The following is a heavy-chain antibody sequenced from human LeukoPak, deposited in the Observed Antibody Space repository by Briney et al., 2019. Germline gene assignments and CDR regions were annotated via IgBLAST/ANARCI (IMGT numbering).Heavy chain of an antibody. CDR3: ARDSALGGYDY. J-gene: IGHJ4*02. Sequence: ASVKVSCKASGYTFTNYGISWVRQAPGQGLEWMGWITPFFGKINYAQNLQGRLTTTTDTSTSTAYMELKNLSSDDTAVYYCARDSALGGYDYWGQGTLVAVSP. CDR1: GYTFTNYG. CDR2: ITPFFGKI. D-gene: IGHD3-10*01. V-gene: IGHV1-18*01.